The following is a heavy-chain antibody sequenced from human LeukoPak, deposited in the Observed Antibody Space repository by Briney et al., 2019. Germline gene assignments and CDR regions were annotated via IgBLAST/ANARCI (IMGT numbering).Heavy chain of an antibody. CDR1: GYTFTYYY. CDR2: INPNSGGT. V-gene: IGHV1-2*02. Sequence: GASVKVSCKVSGYTFTYYYIHWVRQAPGQGLEWMGWINPNSGGTNYAQKFQGRVTMTRDTSINTAYMELNRLTPDDTALYYCAGYTNNWYLGGYWGQGTLVAVSS. D-gene: IGHD6-13*01. J-gene: IGHJ4*02. CDR3: AGYTNNWYLGGY.